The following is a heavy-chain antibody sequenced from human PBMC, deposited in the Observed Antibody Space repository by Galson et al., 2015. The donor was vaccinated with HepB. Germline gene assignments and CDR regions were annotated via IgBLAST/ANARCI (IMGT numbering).Heavy chain of an antibody. D-gene: IGHD3-16*01. Sequence: SLRLSCAPSGFTFSSSWVTWVRQAPGEGLEWVANIKPDGSAEYYVDSVKGRFIISRDNARNSLYLQMNSLRAEDTALDYCAKGGSALYWGQGTLVTVSS. V-gene: IGHV3-7*01. CDR1: GFTFSSSW. CDR2: IKPDGSAE. CDR3: AKGGSALY. J-gene: IGHJ4*02.